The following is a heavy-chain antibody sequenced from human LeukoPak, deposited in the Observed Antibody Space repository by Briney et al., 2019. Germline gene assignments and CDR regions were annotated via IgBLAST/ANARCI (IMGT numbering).Heavy chain of an antibody. J-gene: IGHJ5*02. Sequence: GESLKISCKGSGYSFTSYWIGWVRQMPGKGLEWMGIIYPGDSDTRYSPSFQGQVTISADKSISTAYLQWSSLKASDTAMYYCARDLTAPGYCSGGSCLPMFWLDPWGQGTLVTVSS. V-gene: IGHV5-51*01. CDR1: GYSFTSYW. CDR2: IYPGDSDT. CDR3: ARDLTAPGYCSGGSCLPMFWLDP. D-gene: IGHD2-15*01.